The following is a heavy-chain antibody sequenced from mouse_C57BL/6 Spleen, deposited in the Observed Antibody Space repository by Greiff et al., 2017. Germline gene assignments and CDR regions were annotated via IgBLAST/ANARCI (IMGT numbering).Heavy chain of an antibody. CDR2: ISDGGSYT. V-gene: IGHV5-4*03. D-gene: IGHD1-1*02. Sequence: EVNVVESGGGLVKPGGSLKLSCAASGFTFSSYAMSWVRQTPEKRLEWVATISDGGSYTYYPDNVKGRFTISRDNAKNNLYLQMSHLKSEDTAMYYCARAEDYSPYYFDYWGQGTTLTVSS. J-gene: IGHJ2*01. CDR3: ARAEDYSPYYFDY. CDR1: GFTFSSYA.